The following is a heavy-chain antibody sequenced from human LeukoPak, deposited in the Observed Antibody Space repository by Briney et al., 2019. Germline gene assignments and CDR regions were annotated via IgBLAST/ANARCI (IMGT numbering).Heavy chain of an antibody. V-gene: IGHV1-3*01. CDR1: GYTFTSCA. D-gene: IGHD3-22*01. CDR3: ARDYYDSSGYYLGGIDY. CDR2: INAGNGNT. J-gene: IGHJ4*02. Sequence: ASVKVSCKASGYTFTSCAMHWVRQAPGQRLEWMGWINAGNGNTKYSQKFQGRVTITRDTSASTAYMELSSLRSEDTAVYYCARDYYDSSGYYLGGIDYWGQGTLVTVSS.